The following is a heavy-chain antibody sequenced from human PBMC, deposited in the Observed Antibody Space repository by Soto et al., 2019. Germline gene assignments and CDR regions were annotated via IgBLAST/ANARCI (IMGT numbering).Heavy chain of an antibody. Sequence: PGGSLRLSCAASGFTFSSYGMHWVRQAPGKGLEWVAVIWYDGSNKYYADSVKGRFTISRDNSKNTLYLQMNSLRAEDTAVYYCARGGCSSTSCYVGVVDAFDIWGQGTMVTVSS. CDR3: ARGGCSSTSCYVGVVDAFDI. CDR1: GFTFSSYG. V-gene: IGHV3-33*01. CDR2: IWYDGSNK. D-gene: IGHD2-2*01. J-gene: IGHJ3*02.